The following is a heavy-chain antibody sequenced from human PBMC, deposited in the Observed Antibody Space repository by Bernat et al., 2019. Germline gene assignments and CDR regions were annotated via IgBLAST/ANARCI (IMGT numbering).Heavy chain of an antibody. V-gene: IGHV2-5*02. J-gene: IGHJ4*02. CDR3: AHSSSTIFGVVSPFDY. CDR1: GFSLSTSGVG. CDR2: IYWDDDK. D-gene: IGHD3-3*01. Sequence: QITLKESGPTLVKPTQTLTLTCTFSGFSLSTSGVGVGWIRQPPGKALEWLALIYWDDDKRYSPSLKSRLTITKDTSKNQVVLTMTNMDPVDTATYYCAHSSSTIFGVVSPFDYWGQGTLVTVSS.